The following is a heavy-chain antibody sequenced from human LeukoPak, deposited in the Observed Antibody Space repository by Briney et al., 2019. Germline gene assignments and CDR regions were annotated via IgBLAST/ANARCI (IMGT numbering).Heavy chain of an antibody. CDR1: GVSFSGYY. J-gene: IGHJ6*03. Sequence: PSETLSLTCAVYGVSFSGYYWSWIRQPPGKGLEWIGEINHSGSTNYNPSLNSRVTISRETSTNHFSLKLSSVTAADTAVYFRARGRVSSSSWQSVYYYYLYMDVWGKGSTVTVSS. D-gene: IGHD6-13*01. CDR2: INHSGST. V-gene: IGHV4-34*01. CDR3: ARGRVSSSSWQSVYYYYLYMDV.